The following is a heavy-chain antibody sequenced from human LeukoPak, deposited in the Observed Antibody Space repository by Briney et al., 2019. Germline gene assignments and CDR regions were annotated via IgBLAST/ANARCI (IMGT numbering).Heavy chain of an antibody. J-gene: IGHJ4*02. V-gene: IGHV4-59*01. D-gene: IGHD6-13*01. CDR2: IYYSGST. Sequence: PSETLSLTCTVSGGSISSYYWSWIRQPPGKGLEWIGYIYYSGSTNYNPSLKSRVTISVDTSKNQFSLKLSSVTAADTAVYYCARAFGSYSSSWHFDYWGQGTLVTVSS. CDR3: ARAFGSYSSSWHFDY. CDR1: GGSISSYY.